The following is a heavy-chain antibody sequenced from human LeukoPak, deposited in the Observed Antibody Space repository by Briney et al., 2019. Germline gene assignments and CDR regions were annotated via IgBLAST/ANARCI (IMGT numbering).Heavy chain of an antibody. J-gene: IGHJ4*02. CDR2: INPDGSNT. CDR3: ARVNYGDYLPSFDY. CDR1: GFTFSTYW. V-gene: IGHV3-74*01. Sequence: PGGSLRLSCAASGFTFSTYWMRWVRLAPGKGLVWVSRINPDGSNTNYADSVKGRFTISRDNAKNSLYLQMNSLRAEDTAMYYCARVNYGDYLPSFDYWGQGTLVTVSS. D-gene: IGHD4-17*01.